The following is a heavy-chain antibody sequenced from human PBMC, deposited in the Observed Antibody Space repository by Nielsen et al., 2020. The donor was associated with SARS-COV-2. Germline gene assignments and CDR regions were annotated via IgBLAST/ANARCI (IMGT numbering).Heavy chain of an antibody. V-gene: IGHV3-21*01. J-gene: IGHJ3*01. Sequence: GGSLRLSCATSGFSFTSYTMNWVRQAPGKGRGWVSSITMSGRYMYYAASLRGRFTVSRDNAENSLFLQMNSLRAEDTAVYYCARSLQRGYHDSRPELVFDVWGQGTMVTVSS. D-gene: IGHD3-9*01. CDR1: GFSFTSYT. CDR3: ARSLQRGYHDSRPELVFDV. CDR2: ITMSGRYM.